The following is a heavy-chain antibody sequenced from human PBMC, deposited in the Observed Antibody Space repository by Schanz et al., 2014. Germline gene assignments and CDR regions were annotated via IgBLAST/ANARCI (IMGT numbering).Heavy chain of an antibody. CDR3: ARDSDVSKYNLFDS. Sequence: QEHLVQSGAEVKKPGASVKVSCKASGYTFTGYSMHWVRQAPGQGLEWMGRINPNSGGTNYAQKFQGRVTMTRDTSISTVYMELTRLTFDDTAIYYCARDSDVSKYNLFDSWGQGTLVTVSS. J-gene: IGHJ5*01. CDR1: GYTFTGYS. CDR2: INPNSGGT. V-gene: IGHV1-2*06.